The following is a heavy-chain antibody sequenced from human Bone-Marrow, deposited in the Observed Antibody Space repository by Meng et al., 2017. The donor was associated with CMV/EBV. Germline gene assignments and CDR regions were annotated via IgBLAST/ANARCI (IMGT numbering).Heavy chain of an antibody. CDR2: IIPIFGTA. Sequence: SCKASGGTFSGYAISWVRQAPGQGLEWMGGIIPIFGTANYAQKFQGRVTITTDESTSTAYMELSRLKSDDTAVYYCASKNQLLYYFDLWGRGTLVTVSS. D-gene: IGHD2-2*02. CDR1: GGTFSGYA. CDR3: ASKNQLLYYFDL. V-gene: IGHV1-69*05. J-gene: IGHJ2*01.